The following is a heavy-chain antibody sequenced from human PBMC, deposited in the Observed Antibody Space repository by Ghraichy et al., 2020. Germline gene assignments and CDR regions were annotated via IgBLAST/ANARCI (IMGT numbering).Heavy chain of an antibody. Sequence: GGSLRLSCAASGFTFSSYGMHWVRQAPGKGLEWVAVIWYDGSNKYYADSVKGRFTISRDNSKNTLYLQMNSLRAEDTAVYYCARDRRIAVASGRDAFDIWGQGTMVTVSS. V-gene: IGHV3-33*01. D-gene: IGHD6-19*01. J-gene: IGHJ3*02. CDR1: GFTFSSYG. CDR3: ARDRRIAVASGRDAFDI. CDR2: IWYDGSNK.